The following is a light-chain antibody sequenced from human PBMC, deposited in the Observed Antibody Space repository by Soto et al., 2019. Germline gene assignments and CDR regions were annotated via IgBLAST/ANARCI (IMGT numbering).Light chain of an antibody. V-gene: IGLV2-14*03. CDR1: DYDVGRYSS. Sequence: QSALTQPASVSGSLGQSITISCTGGDYDVGRYSSVSWYQQHPDQAPKLIIYHVTNRPSGVSNRFSCSKSGDTASLTISGPPGCDEADYYFPAYTGGPTGFFGSGTKLTVL. J-gene: IGLJ1*01. CDR3: PAYTGGPTGF. CDR2: HVT.